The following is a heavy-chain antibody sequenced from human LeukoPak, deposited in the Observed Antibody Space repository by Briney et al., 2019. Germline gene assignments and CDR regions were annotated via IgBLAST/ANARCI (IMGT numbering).Heavy chain of an antibody. J-gene: IGHJ4*02. V-gene: IGHV4-59*01. D-gene: IGHD3/OR15-3a*01. CDR2: IYYSGST. CDR3: ARRTGYYDGFDY. CDR1: GGSISSYY. Sequence: TSETLSPTCTVSGGSISSYYWSWIRQPPGKGLEWIGYIYYSGSTNYNPSLKSRVTISVDMSKNQFSLKLSSVTAADTAVYYCARRTGYYDGFDYWGQGTLVTVSS.